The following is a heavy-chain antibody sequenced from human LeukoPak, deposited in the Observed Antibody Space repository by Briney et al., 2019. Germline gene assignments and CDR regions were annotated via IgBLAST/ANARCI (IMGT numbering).Heavy chain of an antibody. CDR2: VSYDGSNK. CDR3: AGDSARTIFGVIST. J-gene: IGHJ4*02. V-gene: IGHV3-30*09. Sequence: HPGGSLRLSCVASGFAFSKYAMHWVRQAPGKGLEWVGVVSYDGSNKFYADFVKGRFAISKDNSKNTLSLQMNGLRPEDTAMYYCAGDSARTIFGVISTWGQGTLVTVSS. CDR1: GFAFSKYA. D-gene: IGHD3-3*01.